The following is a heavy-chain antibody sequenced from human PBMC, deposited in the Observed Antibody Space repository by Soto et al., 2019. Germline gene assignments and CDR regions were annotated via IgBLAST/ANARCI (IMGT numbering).Heavy chain of an antibody. CDR3: AIDSCSGGSCYSKLGDAFDI. CDR1: GGTFSSYA. V-gene: IGHV1-69*13. J-gene: IGHJ3*02. CDR2: IIPIFGTA. D-gene: IGHD2-15*01. Sequence: SVKVSCKASGGTFSSYAISWVRQAPGQGLEWMGGIIPIFGTANYAQKFQGRVTITADESTSTAYMELSSLRSEDTAVYYCAIDSCSGGSCYSKLGDAFDIWGQGTMVTVSS.